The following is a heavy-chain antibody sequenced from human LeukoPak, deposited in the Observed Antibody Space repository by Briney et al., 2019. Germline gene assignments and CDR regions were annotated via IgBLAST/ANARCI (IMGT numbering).Heavy chain of an antibody. D-gene: IGHD3-22*01. J-gene: IGHJ5*02. V-gene: IGHV4-34*01. CDR3: ARRGWYYDSSGFNWFDP. CDR2: INHSGST. CDR1: GGSFSGYY. Sequence: SETLSLTCAVYGGSFSGYYWGWIRQPPGKGLEWIGEINHSGSTNYNPSLKSRVTISVDTSKNQFSLKLSSVTAADTAVYYCARRGWYYDSSGFNWFDPWGQGTLVTVSS.